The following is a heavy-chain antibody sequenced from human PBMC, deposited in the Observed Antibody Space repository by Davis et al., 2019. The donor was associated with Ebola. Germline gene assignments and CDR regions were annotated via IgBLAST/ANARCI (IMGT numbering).Heavy chain of an antibody. CDR1: GFTFGSSV. CDR3: AKVSVGTTKD. V-gene: IGHV3-23*01. D-gene: IGHD1-26*01. CDR2: ISGSGGST. Sequence: GGSLRLSCAASGFTFGSSVMNWVRQAPGKGLEWVSAISGSGGSTYYADSVKGRFTISRDNSKNTLYLQMNSLGDEDTAVYYCAKVSVGTTKDWGQGTLVTVSP. J-gene: IGHJ4*02.